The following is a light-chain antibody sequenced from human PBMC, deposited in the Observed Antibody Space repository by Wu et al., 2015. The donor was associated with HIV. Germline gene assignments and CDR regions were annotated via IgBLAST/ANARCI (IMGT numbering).Light chain of an antibody. CDR3: QQHKTYPRT. CDR1: QGISSY. CDR2: AAS. Sequence: DIQLTQSPSFLSASVGDRVTITCRASQGISSYLAWYQQKPGKAPKLLIYAASTLQSGVPSRFSGSGSGTEFTLTISSLQPEDFATYYCQQHKTYPRTFGQGTRVDIE. V-gene: IGKV1-9*01. J-gene: IGKJ1*01.